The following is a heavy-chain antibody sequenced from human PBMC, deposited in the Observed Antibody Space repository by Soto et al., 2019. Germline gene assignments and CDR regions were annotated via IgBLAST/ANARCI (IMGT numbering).Heavy chain of an antibody. CDR2: ISSSSSYI. V-gene: IGHV3-21*01. CDR1: GFTFSSYS. D-gene: IGHD3-22*01. J-gene: IGHJ6*02. CDR3: ARYGIGYDSSGYYYYYGMDV. Sequence: PGGSLRLSCAASGFTFSSYSMNWVRQAPGKGLEWVSSISSSSSYIYYADSVKGRFTISRDNAKNSLYLQMNSLRAEDTAVYYCARYGIGYDSSGYYYYYGMDVWGQGTTVTVS.